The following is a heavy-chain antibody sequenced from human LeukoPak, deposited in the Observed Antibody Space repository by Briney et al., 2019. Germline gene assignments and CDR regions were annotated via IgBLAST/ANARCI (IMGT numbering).Heavy chain of an antibody. CDR1: GFTLSGYD. D-gene: IGHD3-10*01. CDR3: VRGGEGSPFYFDY. J-gene: IGHJ4*02. CDR2: ITPAGET. Sequence: GSLTLYCAASGFTLSGYDMHWVRQATGKHLEWVSAITPAGETYYPGSVRGRFTISREKDKYSLYLQMSSLRAGDTAVYYCVRGGEGSPFYFDYWGQGTLVTVSS. V-gene: IGHV3-13*01.